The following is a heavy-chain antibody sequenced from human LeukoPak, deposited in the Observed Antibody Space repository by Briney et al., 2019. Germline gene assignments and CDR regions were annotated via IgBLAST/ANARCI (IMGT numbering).Heavy chain of an antibody. CDR2: IYHSGST. Sequence: PSETLSLTCGVSGGSISSGSYSWSWIRQPPGKGLEWIGYIYHSGSTYYNPSLKSRVTISIDRSKNQFSLKLSSVTAADTAVYYCASECRYRSSTSPDYWGQGTLVTVSS. J-gene: IGHJ4*02. CDR1: GGSISSGSYS. D-gene: IGHD2-2*01. V-gene: IGHV4-30-2*01. CDR3: ASECRYRSSTSPDY.